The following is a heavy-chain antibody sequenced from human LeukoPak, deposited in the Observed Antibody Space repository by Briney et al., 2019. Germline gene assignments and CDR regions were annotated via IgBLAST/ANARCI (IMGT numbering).Heavy chain of an antibody. CDR3: ARGGVYQLWSREGFDY. CDR1: GFTFSSYA. J-gene: IGHJ4*02. D-gene: IGHD5-18*01. V-gene: IGHV3-64*01. CDR2: ISSNGGST. Sequence: GGSLRLSCAASGFTFSSYAMHWVRQAPGKGLEYVSAISSNGGSTYYANSVKGRFTISRDNSKNTLYLQMGSLRAEGMAVYYCARGGVYQLWSREGFDYWGQGTLVTVSS.